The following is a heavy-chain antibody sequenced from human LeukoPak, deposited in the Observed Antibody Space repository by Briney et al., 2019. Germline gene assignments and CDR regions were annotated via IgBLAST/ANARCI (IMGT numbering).Heavy chain of an antibody. D-gene: IGHD2-2*01. V-gene: IGHV3-73*01. Sequence: PSETLSLTCTVSGYSISSGYYWGWIRQPPGKGLEWIGRIRGKTKNYAASYAASVRGRFIISRDDSTNTAYLQMNSLKTEDSAVYYCNGALSCTSANCKGGSDHWGQGTLVTVSS. J-gene: IGHJ4*02. CDR2: IRGKTKNYAA. CDR1: GYSISSGYY. CDR3: NGALSCTSANCKGGSDH.